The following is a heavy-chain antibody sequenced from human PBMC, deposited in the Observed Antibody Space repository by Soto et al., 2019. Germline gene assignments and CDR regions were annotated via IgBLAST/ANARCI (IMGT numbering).Heavy chain of an antibody. CDR1: GFTFSSYW. J-gene: IGHJ5*02. CDR3: VRGHSSHWVNWFDP. V-gene: IGHV3-74*01. CDR2: VNTDGSFT. D-gene: IGHD6-13*01. Sequence: EVQLVESGGGLVQPGGSLRLSCAASGFTFSSYWMHWVRQAPGEGPVWVSRVNTDGSFTSYADSVKGRFTISRDNAKNTLYLQIDSLRAEDTAVYYCVRGHSSHWVNWFDPWGQGTLVTVSS.